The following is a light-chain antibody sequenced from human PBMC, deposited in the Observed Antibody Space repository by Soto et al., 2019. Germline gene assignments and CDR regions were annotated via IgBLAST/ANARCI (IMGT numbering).Light chain of an antibody. V-gene: IGKV3-15*01. CDR3: QQYYDWPIT. Sequence: EIVLTQSPATLSMSPGERSTLFCMASQGISTLLAWYQQKPGQAPRLLIYAASTRAAGIPARFSGSGSGTDFTLTISSLQSEDFAIYYCQQYYDWPITFGQGTRLEI. J-gene: IGKJ5*01. CDR1: QGISTL. CDR2: AAS.